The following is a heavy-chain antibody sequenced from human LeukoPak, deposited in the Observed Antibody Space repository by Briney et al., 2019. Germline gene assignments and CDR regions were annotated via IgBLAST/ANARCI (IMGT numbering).Heavy chain of an antibody. J-gene: IGHJ6*03. D-gene: IGHD1-26*01. V-gene: IGHV3-49*04. CDR2: IRSKAYGGTT. CDR1: GFIFSRYT. CDR3: TRVGLVGATVILGYMDV. Sequence: PGGSLRLSCAASGFIFSRYTLHWVRQAPGKGLEWVGFIRSKAYGGTTEYAASVKGRFTISRDDSKSIAYLQMNSLKTEDTAVYYCTRVGLVGATVILGYMDVWGKGTTVTVSS.